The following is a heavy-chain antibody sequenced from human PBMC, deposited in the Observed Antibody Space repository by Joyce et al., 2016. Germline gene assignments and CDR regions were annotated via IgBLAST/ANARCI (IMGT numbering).Heavy chain of an antibody. D-gene: IGHD4/OR15-4a*01. Sequence: EVQLVESGGGMVQPGGSLRFSGAASGFSVSREYIMWFRQAPGQGREGVSLTYIESITYYADSVKDRFRISRDNSKNTMYLQMIGLTAEDTAVYYCAGGTMATSPGDSWGQGTLVIVSS. CDR1: GFSVSREY. CDR3: AGGTMATSPGDS. J-gene: IGHJ4*02. CDR2: TYIESIT. V-gene: IGHV3-66*01.